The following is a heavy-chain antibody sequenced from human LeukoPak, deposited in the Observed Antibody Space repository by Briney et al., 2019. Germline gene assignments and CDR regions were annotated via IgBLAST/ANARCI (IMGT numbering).Heavy chain of an antibody. Sequence: GGSLRLSCAASGFTFSSYGIHWVRQAPGKGLEWVAVISYDGSTIYYADSVKGRFTISRDNSKDTLYLQMNSLRANDTAVYYCAKGVGSTGSYFDYWGQGTLVTVSS. CDR1: GFTFSSYG. D-gene: IGHD1-26*01. V-gene: IGHV3-30*18. J-gene: IGHJ4*02. CDR2: ISYDGSTI. CDR3: AKGVGSTGSYFDY.